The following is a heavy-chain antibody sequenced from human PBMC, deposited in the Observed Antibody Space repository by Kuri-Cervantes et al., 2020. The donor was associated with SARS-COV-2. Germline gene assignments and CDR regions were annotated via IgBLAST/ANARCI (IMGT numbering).Heavy chain of an antibody. D-gene: IGHD3-3*01. J-gene: IGHJ4*02. V-gene: IGHV3-15*01. CDR3: ARDRGSKDCWSDYYNDY. CDR1: GFTFSNAW. Sequence: GGSLRLSCAASGFTFSNAWMSWVRQAPGKGLEWVGRIKSKTDAGTTDYAAPVKGRFNISRDNVKNSLYREMNSLRAVDTAVYYCARDRGSKDCWSDYYNDYWGQGTLATFSS. CDR2: IKSKTDAGTT.